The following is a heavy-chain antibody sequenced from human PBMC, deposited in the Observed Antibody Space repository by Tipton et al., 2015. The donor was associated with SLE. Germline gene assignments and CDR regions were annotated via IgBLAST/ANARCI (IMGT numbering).Heavy chain of an antibody. J-gene: IGHJ1*01. CDR3: ARGHSSWFEYFQN. Sequence: TLSLTCTVSGGSIISSSLFWGWIRQPPGKGLEWIGSIYHSGARYYNPSLKSRASVSVDTSKNQFSLKLNSVTAADTAVYYCARGHSSWFEYFQNWGQGTLVTVSS. D-gene: IGHD6-13*01. CDR1: GGSIISSSLF. CDR2: IYHSGAR. V-gene: IGHV4-39*07.